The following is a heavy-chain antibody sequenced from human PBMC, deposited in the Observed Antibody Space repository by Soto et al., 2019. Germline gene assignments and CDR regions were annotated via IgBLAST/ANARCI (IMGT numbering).Heavy chain of an antibody. V-gene: IGHV4-39*01. CDR2: IYYSGST. J-gene: IGHJ4*02. D-gene: IGHD3-22*01. Sequence: PSETLSLTCTVSGGSIISSSYYWGWIRQPPGKGLEWIGSIYYSGSTYYNPSLKSRVTISVDTSKNQFSLKLSSVTAADTAVYYCARQARPYYYDSSGPDYWGQGTLVTVS. CDR1: GGSIISSSYY. CDR3: ARQARPYYYDSSGPDY.